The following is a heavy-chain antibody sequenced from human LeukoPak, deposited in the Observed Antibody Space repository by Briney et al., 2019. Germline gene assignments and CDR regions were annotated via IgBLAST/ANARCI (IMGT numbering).Heavy chain of an antibody. D-gene: IGHD3-16*01. CDR1: GNYW. Sequence: GGSLRLSCAASGNYWMHWVRQAPGKGLEWVANIKQDGSEKYYVDSVKGRFTISRDNAKNSLYLQMNSLRAEDTAVYYCARRAAFFDYWGQGTLVTVSS. J-gene: IGHJ4*02. V-gene: IGHV3-7*03. CDR3: ARRAAFFDY. CDR2: IKQDGSEK.